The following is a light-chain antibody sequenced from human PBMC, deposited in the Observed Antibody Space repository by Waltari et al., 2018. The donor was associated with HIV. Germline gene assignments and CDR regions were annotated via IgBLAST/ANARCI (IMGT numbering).Light chain of an antibody. V-gene: IGLV1-47*01. Sequence: QSVLTQPPSASGTPGQRVTMSCSGSSSNIGSNYVYWYRQLPGTAPKLLIYRKNKRPSGVPDRFSGSKSGTSASLAISGLRSEDEADYYCTAWDASLSVWVFGGGTKLTVL. CDR1: SSNIGSNY. CDR3: TAWDASLSVWV. CDR2: RKN. J-gene: IGLJ3*02.